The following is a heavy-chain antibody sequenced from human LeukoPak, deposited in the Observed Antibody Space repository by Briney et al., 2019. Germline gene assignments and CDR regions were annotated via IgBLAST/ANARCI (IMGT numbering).Heavy chain of an antibody. Sequence: PGGSLRLSCAASGFTFSDYYMSWLPQAPGKGLEWVSYISSSGSTIYYADSVKGRFTISRDNAKNSLYLQMNSLRAEDTAVYYCARGRLGYYDILTGYYVDYWGQGTLVTVSS. CDR2: ISSSGSTI. CDR3: ARGRLGYYDILTGYYVDY. V-gene: IGHV3-11*04. CDR1: GFTFSDYY. D-gene: IGHD3-9*01. J-gene: IGHJ4*02.